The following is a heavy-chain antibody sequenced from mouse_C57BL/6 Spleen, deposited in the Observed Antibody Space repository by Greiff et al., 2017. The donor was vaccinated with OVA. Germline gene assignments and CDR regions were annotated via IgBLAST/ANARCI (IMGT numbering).Heavy chain of an antibody. CDR1: GYSFTGYY. V-gene: IGHV1-42*01. CDR2: INPSTGGT. D-gene: IGHD1-1*01. Sequence: EVQLQQSGPELVKPGASVKISCKASGYSFTGYYMNWVKQSPEKSLEWIGEINPSTGGTTYNQKFKAKATLTVDKSSSTAYMQLKSLTSEDSAVYYCARRRDYGSSPFDYWGQGTTLTVSS. CDR3: ARRRDYGSSPFDY. J-gene: IGHJ2*01.